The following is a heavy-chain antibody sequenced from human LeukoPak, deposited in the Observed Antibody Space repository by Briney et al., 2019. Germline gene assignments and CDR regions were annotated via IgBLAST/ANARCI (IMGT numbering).Heavy chain of an antibody. J-gene: IGHJ4*02. Sequence: PKASVKLSCKASGYTFTSYGMSWVRQAPGKGLEWMGCICDYNGNTNYAQKLQGRVTMTTDTSTSTAYMEMRSLRSDDTAVYYCARVGDSSGYYTPQGYWGQGTLVTVSS. CDR3: ARVGDSSGYYTPQGY. CDR2: ICDYNGNT. D-gene: IGHD3-22*01. CDR1: GYTFTSYG. V-gene: IGHV1-18*01.